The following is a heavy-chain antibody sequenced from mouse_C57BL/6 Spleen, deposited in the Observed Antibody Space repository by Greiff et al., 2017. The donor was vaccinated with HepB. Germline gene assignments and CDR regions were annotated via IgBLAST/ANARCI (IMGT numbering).Heavy chain of an antibody. CDR3: ARGILGYDAMDY. D-gene: IGHD3-1*01. CDR1: GYTFTSYW. J-gene: IGHJ4*01. V-gene: IGHV1-50*01. Sequence: QVQLQQPGAELVKPGASVKLSCKASGYTFTSYWMQWVKQRPGQGLEWIGEIDPSDSYTNYNQKFKGKATLTVDTSSSTAYMQLSSLTSEDSAVYYCARGILGYDAMDYWGQRTSVTVSS. CDR2: IDPSDSYT.